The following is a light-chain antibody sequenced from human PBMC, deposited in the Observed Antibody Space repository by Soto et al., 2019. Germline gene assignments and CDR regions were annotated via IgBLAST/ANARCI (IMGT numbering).Light chain of an antibody. CDR1: SSDVGAYNY. CDR3: SSSTSSNTYG. V-gene: IGLV2-14*03. CDR2: DVS. J-gene: IGLJ1*01. Sequence: QSALTQPASVSGSPGQSITISCTGTSSDVGAYNYVSWYQQHPGKAPKLMIYDVSNRPSGVSNRFSGSKSGNTASLTISGLQAEDEADYYCSSSTSSNTYGFGTGTKRTVL.